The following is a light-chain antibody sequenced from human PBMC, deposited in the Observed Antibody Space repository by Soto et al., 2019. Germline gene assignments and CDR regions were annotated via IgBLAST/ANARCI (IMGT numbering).Light chain of an antibody. CDR2: GSS. Sequence: DIEMTQSPSSLSALVGDSVIITCRASQDINTFLNWFQQKPGKAPKVLIYGSSTSQSGVPSRFSGSGSGTDFSLTTKTLQPEDFATYFCQQTYTTPWTFGQGTKVEVK. CDR3: QQTYTTPWT. V-gene: IGKV1-39*01. CDR1: QDINTF. J-gene: IGKJ1*01.